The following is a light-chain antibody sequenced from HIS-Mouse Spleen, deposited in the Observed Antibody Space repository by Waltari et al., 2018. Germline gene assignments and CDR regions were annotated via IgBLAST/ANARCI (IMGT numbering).Light chain of an antibody. CDR1: SRDVGGYNY. V-gene: IGLV2-14*03. CDR3: SSYTSSSFNVV. Sequence: QSALTQPASVSGSPGQSLTISCTGTSRDVGGYNYVPWYQQHPGKAPKLMIYDVSNRPSGVSNRFSVSKSGNTASLTISGLQAEDEADYYCSSYTSSSFNVVFGGGTKLTVL. J-gene: IGLJ2*01. CDR2: DVS.